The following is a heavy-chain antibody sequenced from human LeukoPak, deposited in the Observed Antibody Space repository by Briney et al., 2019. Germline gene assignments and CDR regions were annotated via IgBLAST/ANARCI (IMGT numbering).Heavy chain of an antibody. CDR1: AGSFSGYY. J-gene: IGHJ4*02. CDR2: INHSGST. D-gene: IGHD3-22*01. Sequence: PSETLSLTCAVYAGSFSGYYWSWIRQPPGKGLEWIGEINHSGSTNYNPSLKSRVTISVDTSKNQFSLKLSSVTAADTAVYYCASPGNANPAHYYDSSGYLEFDYCGQGTLVTVSS. V-gene: IGHV4-34*01. CDR3: ASPGNANPAHYYDSSGYLEFDY.